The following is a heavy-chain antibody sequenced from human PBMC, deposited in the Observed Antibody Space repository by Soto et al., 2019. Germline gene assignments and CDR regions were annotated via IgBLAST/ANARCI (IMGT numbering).Heavy chain of an antibody. CDR3: ATGRYGDY. V-gene: IGHV1-18*01. Sequence: QDHLVQSGAEVKKPGASVKVSCKGSGYGFTTYGITWVRQAPGQGLEWMAWISAHNGNTNYAQKLQGRVTVTRDTSTSTAYMELRSLRSDDTAVYYCATGRYGDYWGQGALVTVSS. CDR1: GYGFTTYG. J-gene: IGHJ4*02. D-gene: IGHD1-1*01. CDR2: ISAHNGNT.